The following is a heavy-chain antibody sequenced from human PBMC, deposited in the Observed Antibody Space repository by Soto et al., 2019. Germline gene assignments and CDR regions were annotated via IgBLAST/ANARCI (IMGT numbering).Heavy chain of an antibody. J-gene: IGHJ4*02. CDR2: IWYDGSNK. CDR3: ARDRENYDSSGYYFDY. D-gene: IGHD3-22*01. V-gene: IGHV3-33*01. Sequence: PGGSLRLSCAASGFTFSSYGMHWVRQAPGKGLEWVAVIWYDGSNKYYADSVKGRFTISRDNSKNTLYLQMNSLRAEDTAVYYCARDRENYDSSGYYFDYWGQGTLVTVSS. CDR1: GFTFSSYG.